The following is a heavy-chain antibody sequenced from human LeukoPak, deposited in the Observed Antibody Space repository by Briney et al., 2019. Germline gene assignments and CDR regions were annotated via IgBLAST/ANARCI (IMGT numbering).Heavy chain of an antibody. CDR3: ARVPTIDVWSGYYTGY. CDR1: GFTFSSHG. CDR2: ISGSGGST. J-gene: IGHJ4*02. Sequence: GGSLRLSCAASGFTFSSHGMSWVRQAPGKGLEWVSAISGSGGSTYYADSVKGRFTISRDNAKNSLYLQMNSLRAEDTAVYYCARVPTIDVWSGYYTGYWGQGTLVTVSS. D-gene: IGHD3-3*01. V-gene: IGHV3-23*01.